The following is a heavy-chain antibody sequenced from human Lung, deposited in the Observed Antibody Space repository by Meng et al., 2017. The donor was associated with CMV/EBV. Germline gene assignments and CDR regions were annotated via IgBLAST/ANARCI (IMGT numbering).Heavy chain of an antibody. J-gene: IGHJ5*02. Sequence: YYWCWIRQPPGKGLEWIGEINHSGSTNYNPSLKSRVTISVDTSKNQFSLKLSSVTAADTAVYYCARGPSYYYGSGSYYNAMYNWFDPWGQGTLVTVSS. CDR2: INHSGST. CDR1: YY. D-gene: IGHD3-10*01. V-gene: IGHV4-34*01. CDR3: ARGPSYYYGSGSYYNAMYNWFDP.